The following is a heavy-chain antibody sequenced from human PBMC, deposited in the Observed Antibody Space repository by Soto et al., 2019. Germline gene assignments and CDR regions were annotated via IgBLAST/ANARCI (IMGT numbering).Heavy chain of an antibody. CDR3: ARRIAAAGTAFDP. D-gene: IGHD6-13*01. CDR2: IYYSGST. J-gene: IGHJ5*02. CDR1: GGSISSSIYY. V-gene: IGHV4-39*01. Sequence: PSETLSLTCTVSGGSISSSIYYWGWIRQPPGKGLEWIGSIYYSGSTYYNPSLKSRVTISVDTSKNQFSLKLSSVTAADTAVYYCARRIAAAGTAFDPWGQGTLVTVSS.